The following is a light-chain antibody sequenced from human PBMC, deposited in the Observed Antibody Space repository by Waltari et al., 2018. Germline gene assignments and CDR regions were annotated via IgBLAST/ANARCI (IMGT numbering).Light chain of an antibody. CDR3: LQDYNYPRT. V-gene: IGKV1-6*01. CDR2: AAS. Sequence: AIQMTQSPSSLSASVGDRLTITCRASQDIRNDLGWYQQKPGEAPKLLIYAASNLQSGVPSKFSGSGSGTDFTLTISSLQPEDFATYYCLQDYNYPRTFGQGTKVEIK. J-gene: IGKJ1*01. CDR1: QDIRND.